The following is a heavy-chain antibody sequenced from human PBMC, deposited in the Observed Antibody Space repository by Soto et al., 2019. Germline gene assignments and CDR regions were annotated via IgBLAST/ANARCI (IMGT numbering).Heavy chain of an antibody. V-gene: IGHV1-69*12. CDR1: GGTFSSYA. J-gene: IGHJ6*02. D-gene: IGHD1-7*01. CDR3: ASVLELHYYYGMDV. CDR2: IITIFGTA. Sequence: QVQLVQSGAEVKKPGSSVTVSCKASGGTFSSYAISWVRQAPGQGLEWMGGIITIFGTANYAQKFQGRVTITADESTSTAYTERSSLRSEDTAVYYCASVLELHYYYGMDVGGQGPTVTVSS.